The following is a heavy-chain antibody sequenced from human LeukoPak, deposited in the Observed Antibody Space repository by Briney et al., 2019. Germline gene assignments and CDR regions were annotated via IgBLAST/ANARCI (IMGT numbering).Heavy chain of an antibody. CDR3: ARGAAAGTDY. D-gene: IGHD6-13*01. Sequence: SETLSLTCTVSGGSISTSNYYWGWIRQPPGKGLEWIGSIYHSGSTNYNPSLKSRVTISVDTSKNQFSLKLSSVTAADTAVYYCARGAAAGTDYWGQGTLVTVSS. J-gene: IGHJ4*02. CDR2: IYHSGST. V-gene: IGHV4-39*07. CDR1: GGSISTSNYY.